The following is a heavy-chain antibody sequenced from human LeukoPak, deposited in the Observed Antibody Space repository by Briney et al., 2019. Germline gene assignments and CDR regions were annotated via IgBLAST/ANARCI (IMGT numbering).Heavy chain of an antibody. V-gene: IGHV1-46*01. Sequence: GGSLRLSCVASGFTFSSYGMHWVRQAPGKGLEWMGIINPSGGSTSYAQKFQGRVTITRDTSTSTVYMELSSLRSEDTAVYYCARDPEYSSGDDAFDIWGQGTMVTVSS. J-gene: IGHJ3*02. CDR2: INPSGGST. D-gene: IGHD6-19*01. CDR1: GFTFSSYG. CDR3: ARDPEYSSGDDAFDI.